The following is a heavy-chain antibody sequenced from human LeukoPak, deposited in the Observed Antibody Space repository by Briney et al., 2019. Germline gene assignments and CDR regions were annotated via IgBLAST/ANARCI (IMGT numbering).Heavy chain of an antibody. CDR2: ISGSGGST. Sequence: GGSLRLSCAASGFIFSSYWMSWVRQAPGKGLEWVSGISGSGGSTYSVDSVKGRFTVSRDNSKNTLYLQMNSLRAEDTAVYYCARTKPQQFDILSWGQGTLVTVSS. CDR3: ARTKPQQFDILS. J-gene: IGHJ4*02. V-gene: IGHV3-23*01. D-gene: IGHD3-9*01. CDR1: GFIFSSYW.